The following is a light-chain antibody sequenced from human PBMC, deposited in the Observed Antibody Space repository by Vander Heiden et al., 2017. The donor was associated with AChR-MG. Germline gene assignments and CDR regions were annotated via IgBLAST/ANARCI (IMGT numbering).Light chain of an antibody. J-gene: IGLJ3*02. CDR2: TDN. CDR3: ATGDDSLNGPE. V-gene: IGLV1-44*01. Sequence: QSVLTQPPSASGTPGQRATISCSGSSSNIGSDTGIEYHQLPGTAPKLLIYTDNQRPSGVPDRFSGSKSGTSASLAISGLQSEDEADYYCATGDDSLNGPEFGGGTKLTVL. CDR1: SSNIGSDT.